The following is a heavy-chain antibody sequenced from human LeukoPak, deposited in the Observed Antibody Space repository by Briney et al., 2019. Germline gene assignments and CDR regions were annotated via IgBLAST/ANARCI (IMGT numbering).Heavy chain of an antibody. D-gene: IGHD3-10*02. J-gene: IGHJ5*02. CDR3: ARDPFMSEAWFDP. CDR2: INPNSGGT. V-gene: IGHV1-2*02. CDR1: GYTFSSYG. Sequence: ASVKVSCKASGYTFSSYGISWVRQAPGQGLEWMGWINPNSGGTNYAQKFQGRVTMTRDTSISTAYMELSRLRSDDTAVYYCARDPFMSEAWFDPWGQGTLVTGSS.